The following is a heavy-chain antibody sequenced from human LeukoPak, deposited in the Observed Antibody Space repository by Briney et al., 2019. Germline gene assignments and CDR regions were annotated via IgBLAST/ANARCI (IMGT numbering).Heavy chain of an antibody. V-gene: IGHV3-13*01. J-gene: IGHJ5*02. CDR3: ARGSGRGVTWFDP. CDR2: IGVGGDI. CDR1: GFTFSSYD. Sequence: GGSLRLSCAGSGFTFSSYDMHWVRQGAGKGLEGVSGIGVGGDIHYPGSVKGRFTISRENAKNSVYLQMNNLRVGDTAVYYCARGSGRGVTWFDPWGQGTLVTVSS. D-gene: IGHD3-10*01.